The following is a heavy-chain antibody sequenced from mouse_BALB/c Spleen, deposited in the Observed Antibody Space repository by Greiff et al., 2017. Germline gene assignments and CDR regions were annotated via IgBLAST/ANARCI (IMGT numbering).Heavy chain of an antibody. D-gene: IGHD2-2*01. CDR3: ARGDLLWLRRGRYYAMDY. CDR2: ISYSGST. J-gene: IGHJ4*01. V-gene: IGHV3-2*02. Sequence: EVKVEESGPGLVKPSQSLSLTCTVTGYSITSDYAWNWIRQFPGNKLEWMGYISYSGSTSYNPSLKSRISITRDTSKNQFFLQLNSVTTEDTATYYCARGDLLWLRRGRYYAMDYWGQGTSVTVSS. CDR1: GYSITSDYA.